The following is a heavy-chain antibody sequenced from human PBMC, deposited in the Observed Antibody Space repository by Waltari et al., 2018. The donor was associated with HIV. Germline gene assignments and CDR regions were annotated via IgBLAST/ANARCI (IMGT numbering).Heavy chain of an antibody. CDR1: GFTFSSYS. D-gene: IGHD3-3*02. CDR3: ARDFSVNYFQH. CDR2: ISSSSTYI. J-gene: IGHJ1*01. V-gene: IGHV3-21*01. Sequence: EVQLVESGGGLVKPGGSLRLSCAASGFTFSSYSMNWVRQAPGKGLEWVSSISSSSTYIYYADSVKGRFTISRDNAQNSLYLQMNSLRAEDTAVYYCARDFSVNYFQHWGQGTLVSVSS.